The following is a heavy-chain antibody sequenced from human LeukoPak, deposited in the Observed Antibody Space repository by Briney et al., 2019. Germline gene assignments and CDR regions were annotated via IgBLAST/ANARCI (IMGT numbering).Heavy chain of an antibody. CDR2: IIPIFSTA. D-gene: IGHD3-16*01. V-gene: IGHV1-69*05. Sequence: SVKVSCKASGGTFSSYVINWVRQAPGQGLEWMGRIIPIFSTANHAQKFQDRVTITTDESTGSTYMELSSLRSEDTAVYYCARGNSPFSFDYWGQGTLVTVSS. J-gene: IGHJ4*02. CDR3: ARGNSPFSFDY. CDR1: GGTFSSYV.